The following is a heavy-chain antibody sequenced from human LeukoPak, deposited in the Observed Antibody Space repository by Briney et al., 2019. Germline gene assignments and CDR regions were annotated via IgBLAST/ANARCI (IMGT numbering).Heavy chain of an antibody. V-gene: IGHV3-30-3*01. CDR2: ISYDGSNK. Sequence: GGSLRLSCAASGLTFSSYAMHWVRQASGKGLEWVAVISYDGSNKYYADSVKGRFTISRDNSKNTLYLQMNSLRAEDTAVYYCARSRGGYPAALFDYWGQGTLVTVSS. CDR3: ARSRGGYPAALFDY. CDR1: GLTFSSYA. D-gene: IGHD2-2*01. J-gene: IGHJ4*02.